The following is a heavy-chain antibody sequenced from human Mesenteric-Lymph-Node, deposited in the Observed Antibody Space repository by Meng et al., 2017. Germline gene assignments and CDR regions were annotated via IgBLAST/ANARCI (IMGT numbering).Heavy chain of an antibody. CDR3: AKARDSSGPLYFDY. CDR2: ISGSGGST. Sequence: GESLKISCAASGFTFSSYAVSWVRQAPGKGLEWVSAISGSGGSTYYADSVKGRFTISRDNSKNTLYLQMNSLRAEDTAVYYCAKARDSSGPLYFDYWWQGMLTVSS. V-gene: IGHV3-23*01. CDR1: GFTFSSYA. J-gene: IGHJ4*02. D-gene: IGHD3-22*01.